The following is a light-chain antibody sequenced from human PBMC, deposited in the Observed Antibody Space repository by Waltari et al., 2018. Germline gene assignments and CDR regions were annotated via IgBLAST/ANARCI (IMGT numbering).Light chain of an antibody. CDR2: RNN. Sequence: QSVLTQPPSASGTPGQRVPTPCSASCSNIEMTYADWFQRLPGTAPRPLIYRNNQRPSGVPDRFSGSKSGTSAALAISGLRSDDEADYYCAAWDDSLSGLYVFGTGTKVTVL. V-gene: IGLV1-47*01. CDR1: CSNIEMTY. CDR3: AAWDDSLSGLYV. J-gene: IGLJ1*01.